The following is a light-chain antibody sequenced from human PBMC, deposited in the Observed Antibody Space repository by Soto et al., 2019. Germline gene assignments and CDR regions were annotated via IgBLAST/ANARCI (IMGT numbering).Light chain of an antibody. CDR2: TNN. CDR3: GAWDDSLSAYV. J-gene: IGLJ1*01. CDR1: SSNIGNNY. V-gene: IGLV1-47*02. Sequence: QSVLTQPPSASGTPGQSVAISCLGSSSNIGNNYVYWYHQLPGTAPKLLIYTNNQRPSGVPDRFSGSKSGTSASLAISGLRPEDEADYYCGAWDDSLSAYVFGPGTKLTVL.